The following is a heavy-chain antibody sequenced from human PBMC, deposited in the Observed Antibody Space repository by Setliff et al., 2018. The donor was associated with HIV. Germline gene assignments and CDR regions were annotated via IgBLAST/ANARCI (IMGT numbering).Heavy chain of an antibody. V-gene: IGHV1-2*02. CDR1: GYTFTGYY. Sequence: ASVKVSCKASGYTFTGYYMHWVRQAPGQGLEWMGWINPNSGGTNYAQKFQGRVTMTRDTSISTAYMELSRLRSEDTAVYYCASPVVTTPHDAFDIWGQGTMVTVSS. J-gene: IGHJ3*02. CDR3: ASPVVTTPHDAFDI. D-gene: IGHD2-15*01. CDR2: INPNSGGT.